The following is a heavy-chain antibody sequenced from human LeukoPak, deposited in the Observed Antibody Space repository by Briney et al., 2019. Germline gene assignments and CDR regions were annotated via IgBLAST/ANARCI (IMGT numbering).Heavy chain of an antibody. V-gene: IGHV3-23*01. CDR3: AKDLGRYRNNYFDY. Sequence: LPGGSLRLSCAASGFTLNSYAMSWVRQAPEKGLEWVATISGSGGGTYYADSVKGRFTISRDDSKNTLYLQMNSLRAEGTAVYYCAKDLGRYRNNYFDYWGQGTLVTVSS. CDR2: ISGSGGGT. D-gene: IGHD1-26*01. J-gene: IGHJ4*02. CDR1: GFTLNSYA.